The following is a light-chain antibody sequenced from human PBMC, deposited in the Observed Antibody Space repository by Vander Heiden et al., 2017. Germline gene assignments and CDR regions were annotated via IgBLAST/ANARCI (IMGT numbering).Light chain of an antibody. J-gene: IGKJ4*01. CDR2: KAS. V-gene: IGKV1-5*03. CDR1: QSISSW. Sequence: DIQMTQSPSTLSASVGDRVTITCRASQSISSWLVWYQQKPGKAPKLLIYKASNLESGVPSRFSGSGSGTEFTLTISSMQPDDFATYYCQQYNSYSLTFGGGTKVEIK. CDR3: QQYNSYSLT.